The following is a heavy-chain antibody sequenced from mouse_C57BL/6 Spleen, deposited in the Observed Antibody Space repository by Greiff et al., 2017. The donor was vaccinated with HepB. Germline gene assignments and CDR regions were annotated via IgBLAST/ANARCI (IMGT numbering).Heavy chain of an antibody. V-gene: IGHV5-9*01. D-gene: IGHD1-1*02. Sequence: EVKLVESGGGLVKPGGSLKLSCAASGFTFSSYTMSWVRQTPEKRLEWVATISGGGGNTYYPDSVKGRFTISRDNAKNTLYLQMSSLRSEDTALYYCARQGTMLSYFDVWGTGTTVTVSS. CDR1: GFTFSSYT. CDR2: ISGGGGNT. CDR3: ARQGTMLSYFDV. J-gene: IGHJ1*03.